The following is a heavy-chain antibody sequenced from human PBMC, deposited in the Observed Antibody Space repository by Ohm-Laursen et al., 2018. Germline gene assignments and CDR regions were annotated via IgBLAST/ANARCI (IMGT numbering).Heavy chain of an antibody. CDR1: GFTFSSYW. V-gene: IGHV3-7*01. J-gene: IGHJ4*01. D-gene: IGHD1-26*01. Sequence: SLRLSCAASGFTFSSYWMSWVRQAPGKGLEWVANIKQDGSEKYYVDSVKGRFTISRGNAKNSLYLQMNSLRAEDTAVYYCAREAEGATFDYWGQGTLVTVSS. CDR3: AREAEGATFDY. CDR2: IKQDGSEK.